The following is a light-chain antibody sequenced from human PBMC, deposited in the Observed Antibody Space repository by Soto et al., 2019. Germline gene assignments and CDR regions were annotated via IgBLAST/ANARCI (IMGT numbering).Light chain of an antibody. CDR3: SSYAGGNNVV. Sequence: QSALTQPPSASGSPGQSVTISCTGTSSDVGGYNYVSWYQHHPGKVPKLMINEVAKRPSGVPDRFSGSKSGNTASLTVSGLQTEDEADYYCSSYAGGNNVVFGGGTKVTVL. V-gene: IGLV2-8*01. J-gene: IGLJ2*01. CDR2: EVA. CDR1: SSDVGGYNY.